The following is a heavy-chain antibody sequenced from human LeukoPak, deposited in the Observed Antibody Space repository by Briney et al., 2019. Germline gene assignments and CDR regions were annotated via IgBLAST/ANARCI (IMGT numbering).Heavy chain of an antibody. D-gene: IGHD3-10*01. J-gene: IGHJ5*02. V-gene: IGHV1-69*01. CDR1: GGTFSSYA. Sequence: SVKVSCKASGGTFSSYAISWVRQAPGQGLEWMGGIIPIFGTANYAQKCQGRVTITADESTSTAYMELSSLRSEDTAVYYCARDLVRGVIMEDWFDPWGQGTLVTVSS. CDR2: IIPIFGTA. CDR3: ARDLVRGVIMEDWFDP.